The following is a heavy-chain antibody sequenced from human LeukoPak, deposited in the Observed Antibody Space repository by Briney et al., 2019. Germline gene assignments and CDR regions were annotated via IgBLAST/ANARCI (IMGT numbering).Heavy chain of an antibody. Sequence: ASVKVSCKASGYTFTGYYMHWVRQAPGQGLEWMGWINPNSGGTNYAQKFQGRVTMTRDTSISTAYVELSRLRSDDTAVYYCARLMTTVTNFDYWGQGTLVTVSS. J-gene: IGHJ4*02. CDR3: ARLMTTVTNFDY. CDR2: INPNSGGT. CDR1: GYTFTGYY. D-gene: IGHD4-17*01. V-gene: IGHV1-2*02.